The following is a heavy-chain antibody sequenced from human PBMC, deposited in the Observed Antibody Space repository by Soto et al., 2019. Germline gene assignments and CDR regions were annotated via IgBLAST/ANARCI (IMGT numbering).Heavy chain of an antibody. V-gene: IGHV3-48*03. CDR2: ISSSGSTI. Sequence: GGSLRLSCAASGFTFSSYEMNWVRQAPGKGLEWVSYISSSGSTIYYADSVKVRFTISRDNAKNSLYLQMNSLRAEDTAVYYCARDPHSGSFDAFDIWGQGTMVTVSS. CDR3: ARDPHSGSFDAFDI. CDR1: GFTFSSYE. J-gene: IGHJ3*02. D-gene: IGHD1-26*01.